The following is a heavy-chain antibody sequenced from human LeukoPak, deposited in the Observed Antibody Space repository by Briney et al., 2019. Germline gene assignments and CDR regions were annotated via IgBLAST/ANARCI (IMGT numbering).Heavy chain of an antibody. D-gene: IGHD2-15*01. CDR3: AKGLFGTDTPFDF. CDR1: GFTFGDYA. J-gene: IGHJ4*02. Sequence: PGRSLRLSCAASGFTFGDYAMHWVRQAPGKGLEWVSGVTWDSGSIAYADSVKGRFTISRDNAKNSLYLQMNSLRAEDTAFYYCAKGLFGTDTPFDFWGQGTLVTVSS. V-gene: IGHV3-9*01. CDR2: VTWDSGSI.